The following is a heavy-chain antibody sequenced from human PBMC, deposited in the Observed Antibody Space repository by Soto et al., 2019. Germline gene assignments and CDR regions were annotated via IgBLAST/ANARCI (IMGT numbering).Heavy chain of an antibody. CDR3: ARSNGAYGDY. V-gene: IGHV4-59*01. J-gene: IGHJ4*02. Sequence: SETLSLTCTVSGDSISSYYWSWIRQPPGKGLEWIGYIYYSGSTNYNPSLKSRVTISVDTSKNQFSLKLSSVTAADTAVYYCARSNGAYGDYCSQGTLVTVSS. D-gene: IGHD4-17*01. CDR2: IYYSGST. CDR1: GDSISSYY.